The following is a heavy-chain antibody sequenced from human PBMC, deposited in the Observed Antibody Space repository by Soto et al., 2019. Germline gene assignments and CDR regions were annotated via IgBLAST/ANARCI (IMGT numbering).Heavy chain of an antibody. V-gene: IGHV2-5*02. D-gene: IGHD5-12*01. Sequence: QITLKESGPTLVKPTQTLTLTCTFSGFSLSTSGVGVGWIRQPPGKALEWLALIYWDDDKRYSPSLKSRLTITKDTSKNQVVLTMTNMDPVDTATYYCAHSYVDIVATRGAFDIWGQGTMVTVSS. CDR2: IYWDDDK. J-gene: IGHJ3*02. CDR3: AHSYVDIVATRGAFDI. CDR1: GFSLSTSGVG.